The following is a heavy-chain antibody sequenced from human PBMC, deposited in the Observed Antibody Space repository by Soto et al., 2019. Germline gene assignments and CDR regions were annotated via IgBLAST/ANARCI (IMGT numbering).Heavy chain of an antibody. V-gene: IGHV4-31*03. J-gene: IGHJ6*03. CDR1: GGSISSGGYY. Sequence: SETLSLTCTVSGGSISSGGYYWSWIRQHPGKGLEWIGYIYYSGSTYYNPSLKSRVTISVDTSKNQFSLKLSSVTAADTAVYYCARSKRYCTNGVFYNKYYYYHYMDVWGKGTTVTVSS. CDR2: IYYSGST. D-gene: IGHD2-8*01. CDR3: ARSKRYCTNGVFYNKYYYYHYMDV.